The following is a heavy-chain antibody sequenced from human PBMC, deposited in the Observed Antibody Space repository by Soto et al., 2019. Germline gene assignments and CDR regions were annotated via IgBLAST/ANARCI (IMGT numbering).Heavy chain of an antibody. Sequence: GGSLRLSCAASGFTFSSYWMHWVRQAPGKGLVWVSRINSDGSSTTYADSVKGRFTISRDNAKNTLYLQMNSLRAEDTAVYFCARAECSGGTCYSIDFWGQGT. V-gene: IGHV3-74*01. J-gene: IGHJ4*02. CDR2: INSDGSST. CDR3: ARAECSGGTCYSIDF. CDR1: GFTFSSYW. D-gene: IGHD2-15*01.